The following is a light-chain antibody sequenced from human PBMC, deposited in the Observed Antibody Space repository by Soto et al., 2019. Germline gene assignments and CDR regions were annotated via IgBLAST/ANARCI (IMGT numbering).Light chain of an antibody. Sequence: EIVLTQSPATLSLSPGERATLSCRASQSVSSYLAWYQQKPGQAPRLLIYDASNRATGIPARFSGSGSGTDFTLTISRIEPEDFSVYYCQQHGTFGQGTKVEIK. J-gene: IGKJ1*01. CDR3: QQHGT. CDR2: DAS. V-gene: IGKV3-11*01. CDR1: QSVSSY.